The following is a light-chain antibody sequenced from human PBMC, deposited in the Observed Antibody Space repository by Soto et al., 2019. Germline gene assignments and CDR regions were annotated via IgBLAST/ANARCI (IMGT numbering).Light chain of an antibody. Sequence: EIVLTQSPGTLSLSPGERATLSCRASQSVSSSYLAWYQQKPGQAPRLLIYGASSRATGIPDRFSGSGSVTDFTLTISSLEPEAFAVYYCQQYGSSPPYTFGQGTKLDMK. CDR1: QSVSSSY. CDR2: GAS. J-gene: IGKJ2*01. CDR3: QQYGSSPPYT. V-gene: IGKV3-20*01.